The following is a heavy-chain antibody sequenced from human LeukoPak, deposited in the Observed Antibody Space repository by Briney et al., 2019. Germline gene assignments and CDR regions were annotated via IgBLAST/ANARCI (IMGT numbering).Heavy chain of an antibody. V-gene: IGHV4-34*01. Sequence: KPGRSLRLSCAASGFTFSSYWMSWVRQAPGKGLEWIGEINHSGSTYYNASLESRVTISVDTSKNQFSLKLSSVTAADTPVYYCPRAYSSSWYFNWFDPWGQGTLVTVSS. J-gene: IGHJ5*02. CDR1: GFTFSSYW. CDR3: PRAYSSSWYFNWFDP. D-gene: IGHD6-13*01. CDR2: INHSGST.